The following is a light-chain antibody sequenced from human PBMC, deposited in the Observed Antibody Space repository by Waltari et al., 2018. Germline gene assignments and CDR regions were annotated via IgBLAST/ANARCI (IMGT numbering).Light chain of an antibody. V-gene: IGKV4-1*01. CDR3: QQYYSAPYT. Sequence: DIVMTQSPDSLAVSLGETTTLNCKSSQTILYSSYNKNYLAWYQVKPGQAPKLLVYGTSTRESGVPDRFSGSGSGTDFSLTISSLQAEDVAVYYCQQYYSAPYTFGQGTKLDIK. J-gene: IGKJ2*01. CDR2: GTS. CDR1: QTILYSSYNKNY.